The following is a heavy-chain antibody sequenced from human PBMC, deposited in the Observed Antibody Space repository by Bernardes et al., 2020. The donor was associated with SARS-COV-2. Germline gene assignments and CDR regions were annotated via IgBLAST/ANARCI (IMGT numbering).Heavy chain of an antibody. Sequence: GGSPRLSFSASGFPLSSYCLPWVRPAPGKGLGWVAVIWYDGSNKNSSDSVKGRFTISPDNSKNTLYLQMNSLRAEDTAVYYCARGDSYYDFWSGYYMPSYYYYGMDVWGQGTTVTVSS. CDR2: IWYDGSNK. CDR3: ARGDSYYDFWSGYYMPSYYYYGMDV. D-gene: IGHD3-3*01. CDR1: GFPLSSYC. V-gene: IGHV3-33*01. J-gene: IGHJ6*02.